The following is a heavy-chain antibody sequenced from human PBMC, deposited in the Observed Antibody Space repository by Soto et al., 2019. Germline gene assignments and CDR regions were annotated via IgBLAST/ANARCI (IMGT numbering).Heavy chain of an antibody. D-gene: IGHD4-4*01. CDR3: ARENSDSPRDRYNWFDP. V-gene: IGHV4-59*01. Sequence: PSETLSLTCVVSGGSLSSYYWSWIRQPPGKGLEWIGYIYYSGSTNYNPSLKSRVTISVDTSKNQFSLKLSSVTAADTAVYYCARENSDSPRDRYNWFDPWGQGTLVTVSS. J-gene: IGHJ5*02. CDR1: GGSLSSYY. CDR2: IYYSGST.